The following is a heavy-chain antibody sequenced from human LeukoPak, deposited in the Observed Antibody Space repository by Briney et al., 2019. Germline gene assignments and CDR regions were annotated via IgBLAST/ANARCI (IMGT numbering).Heavy chain of an antibody. J-gene: IGHJ4*02. Sequence: GGSLRLSCAASGFIFSAYAMSWVRQAPGQGLEWISVIGTGGETHYADSVRGRFTISRSNFKNTLYLQMNSLRAEDTAVYYCTKRVTVTTKYFDSWGQGTLVTVSS. CDR1: GFIFSAYA. CDR2: IGTGGET. D-gene: IGHD4-17*01. CDR3: TKRVTVTTKYFDS. V-gene: IGHV3-23*01.